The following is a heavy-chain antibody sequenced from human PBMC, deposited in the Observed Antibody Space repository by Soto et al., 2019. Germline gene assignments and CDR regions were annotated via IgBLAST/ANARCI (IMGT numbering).Heavy chain of an antibody. CDR3: ARDILLWFGELPPRAHDAFDI. CDR2: INDRGST. V-gene: IGHV4-31*03. D-gene: IGHD3-10*01. Sequence: QVQLQESGPGLVKPSQTLSLTCTVSGGSISSGGYFWSWIRQHPGKGLEWIGTINDRGSTYSNPYLKSRVTISVDTAKNQFSLKPSSVTAADTAVYYCARDILLWFGELPPRAHDAFDIWGQGTMVTVSS. J-gene: IGHJ3*02. CDR1: GGSISSGGYF.